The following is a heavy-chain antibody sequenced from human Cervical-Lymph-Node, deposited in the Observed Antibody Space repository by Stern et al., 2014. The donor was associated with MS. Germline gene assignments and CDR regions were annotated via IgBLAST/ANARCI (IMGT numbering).Heavy chain of an antibody. CDR2: IFTVFGTP. J-gene: IGHJ5*02. CDR3: ALSSETSDRWYSLGYDL. V-gene: IGHV1-69*01. Sequence: VQLVESGAEVTKPVSSVKVSCKASGGTFSKFPSSWVRQAPGQGLEWMGGIFTVFGTPTYAQEFRGRVTITADVSTSTVYMELSSLRSDDTAVYYCALSSETSDRWYSLGYDLWGQGTLVTVSS. CDR1: GGTFSKFP. D-gene: IGHD6-13*01.